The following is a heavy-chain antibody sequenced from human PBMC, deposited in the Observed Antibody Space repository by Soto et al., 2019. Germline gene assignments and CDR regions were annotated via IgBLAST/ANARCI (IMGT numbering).Heavy chain of an antibody. CDR1: GYSFSNYW. J-gene: IGHJ4*02. Sequence: GESLKISCNGSGYSFSNYWIGWVRQMPGKGLEWMGIIYPGDSDTRYSPSFQGQVTISADKSINTAYLQWSSLKASDTAMYYCARRRYSSSSGDDYWGQGTLVTVSS. V-gene: IGHV5-51*01. CDR2: IYPGDSDT. CDR3: ARRRYSSSSGDDY. D-gene: IGHD6-6*01.